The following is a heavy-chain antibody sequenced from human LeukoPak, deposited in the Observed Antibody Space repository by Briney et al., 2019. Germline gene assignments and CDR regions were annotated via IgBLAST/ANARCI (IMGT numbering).Heavy chain of an antibody. CDR1: GGSFSGYY. V-gene: IGHV4-34*01. CDR3: ARASRFRRWSDP. Sequence: SETLSLTCAVYGGSFSGYYWSWIRQPPGKGLEWIGEINHSGSTNYNPSLKSRVTISVDTSKNQFSLKLSSVTAADTAVYYCARASRFRRWSDPWGQGTLVTVSS. CDR2: INHSGST. J-gene: IGHJ5*02. D-gene: IGHD3-10*01.